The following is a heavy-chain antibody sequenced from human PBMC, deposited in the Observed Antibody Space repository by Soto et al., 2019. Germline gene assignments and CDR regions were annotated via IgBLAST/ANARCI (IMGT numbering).Heavy chain of an antibody. Sequence: PGGSLRLSCAASGFTFSSYAMSWVRQAPGKGLEWVSAISGSGGSTYYADSVKGRFTISRDNSKNTLYLQMNSLRPEDTAVYYCARGRYCSTTSCYSFYHYYGMDVWGQGTTVTVSS. J-gene: IGHJ6*02. V-gene: IGHV3-23*01. D-gene: IGHD2-2*02. CDR3: ARGRYCSTTSCYSFYHYYGMDV. CDR2: ISGSGGST. CDR1: GFTFSSYA.